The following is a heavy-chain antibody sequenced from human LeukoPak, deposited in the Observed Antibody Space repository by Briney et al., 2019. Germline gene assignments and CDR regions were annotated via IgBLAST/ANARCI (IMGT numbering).Heavy chain of an antibody. CDR1: GFTFSSYS. CDR3: ARDGMADILTGYPFGAFDI. D-gene: IGHD3-9*01. Sequence: GGSLRLSCAASGFTFSSYSMNWVRQAPGKGLEWVSYISSSGSTIYYADSVKGRFTISRDNAKNSLYLQMNSLRAEDTAVYYCARDGMADILTGYPFGAFDIWGQGTMVTVSS. CDR2: ISSSGSTI. V-gene: IGHV3-48*04. J-gene: IGHJ3*02.